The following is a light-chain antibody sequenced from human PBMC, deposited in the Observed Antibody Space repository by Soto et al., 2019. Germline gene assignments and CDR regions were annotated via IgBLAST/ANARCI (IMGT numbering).Light chain of an antibody. V-gene: IGKV3D-20*01. J-gene: IGKJ4*01. CDR1: QSVGRDY. Sequence: EIVLTQSPATLSLSPGERATLSCGASQSVGRDYLAWYQQKPGLAPRLLIHGASIRATGIPDRFSGSGSGTDFTLIINRLEPADFAVYFCQQYASSPLTFGGGTEVEIK. CDR3: QQYASSPLT. CDR2: GAS.